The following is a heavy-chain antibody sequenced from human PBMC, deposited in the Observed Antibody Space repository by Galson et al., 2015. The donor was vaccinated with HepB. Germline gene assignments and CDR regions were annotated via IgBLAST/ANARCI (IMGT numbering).Heavy chain of an antibody. Sequence: SLRLSCAASGFTFSSYGMRWVRQAPGKGLEWVAFIRYDGSNKYYADSVKGRFTISRDNPKNTLYLHMNSLRAEDTAVYYCAKDAITMVRGVIICYFDYWGQGTLVTVSS. D-gene: IGHD3-10*01. V-gene: IGHV3-30*02. J-gene: IGHJ4*02. CDR1: GFTFSSYG. CDR3: AKDAITMVRGVIICYFDY. CDR2: IRYDGSNK.